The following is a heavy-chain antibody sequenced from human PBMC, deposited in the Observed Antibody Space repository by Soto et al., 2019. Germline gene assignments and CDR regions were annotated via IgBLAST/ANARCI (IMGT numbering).Heavy chain of an antibody. D-gene: IGHD4-17*01. CDR2: IIPIFGTA. CDR3: ARGTESYGDLVY. CDR1: GGTFSSYA. V-gene: IGHV1-69*06. J-gene: IGHJ4*02. Sequence: QVQLVQSGAEVKKPGSSVKVSCKASGGTFSSYAISWVRQAPGQGLEWMGGIIPIFGTANYAQMFQGRVTITAETPTSTAYLELGSLGSEDTDVYYCARGTESYGDLVYWVQGTLVTVSS.